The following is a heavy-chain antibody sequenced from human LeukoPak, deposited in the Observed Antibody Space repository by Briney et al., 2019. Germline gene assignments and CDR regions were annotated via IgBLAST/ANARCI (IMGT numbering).Heavy chain of an antibody. CDR1: GGSFSGYY. D-gene: IGHD6-6*01. J-gene: IGHJ6*03. CDR2: INHSGST. Sequence: SSETLSLTCAVYGGSFSGYYWSWIRQPPGKGLEWIGEINHSGSTNYNPSLKSRVTISVDTSKNQFSLKLSSVTAADTAVYYCARGRAARPGGYYYYYMDVWGKGTTVTVSS. V-gene: IGHV4-34*01. CDR3: ARGRAARPGGYYYYYMDV.